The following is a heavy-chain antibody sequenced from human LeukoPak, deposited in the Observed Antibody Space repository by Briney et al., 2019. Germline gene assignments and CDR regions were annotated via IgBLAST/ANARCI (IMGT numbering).Heavy chain of an antibody. J-gene: IGHJ4*02. CDR1: GYRFTSYY. CDR2: ISGYNAKT. Sequence: ASVKVSCKASGYRFTSYYMTWVRQAPGQGLEWMGWISGYNAKTNYAQKFQGRVTMTIDTSTRTAYMELRSLRSDDTAVYYCTRTRDYFDTTRYFDYWGQGTLVTVSS. V-gene: IGHV1-18*01. D-gene: IGHD3-22*01. CDR3: TRTRDYFDTTRYFDY.